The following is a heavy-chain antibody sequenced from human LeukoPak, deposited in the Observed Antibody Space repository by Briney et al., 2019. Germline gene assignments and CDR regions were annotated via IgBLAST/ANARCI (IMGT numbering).Heavy chain of an antibody. CDR3: ARGGIAVAGTGY. J-gene: IGHJ4*02. CDR1: GYTFTSYG. V-gene: IGHV1-18*01. Sequence: ASVKVSCKASGYTFTSYGISWVRQAPGQGLEWMGWISAYNGNTNYAQKFQGRVTMTRDTSISTAYMELSRLRSDDTAVYYCARGGIAVAGTGYWGQGTLVTVSS. D-gene: IGHD6-19*01. CDR2: ISAYNGNT.